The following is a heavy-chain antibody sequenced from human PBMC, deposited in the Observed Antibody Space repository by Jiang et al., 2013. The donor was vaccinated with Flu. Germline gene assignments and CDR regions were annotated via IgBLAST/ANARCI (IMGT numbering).Heavy chain of an antibody. Sequence: SGAEVKKPGASVKVSCKASGYTFASYYIHWVRQAPGQGLEWMGAINPGGGTTRYAQRFQGRVTMTSDTSTSTGYMELSSLRSEDTAVFYCAREKAVTVGVNFDYWGQGTPVTVSS. CDR3: AREKAVTVGVNFDY. D-gene: IGHD6-19*01. CDR1: GYTFASYY. J-gene: IGHJ4*02. CDR2: INPGGGTT. V-gene: IGHV1-46*01.